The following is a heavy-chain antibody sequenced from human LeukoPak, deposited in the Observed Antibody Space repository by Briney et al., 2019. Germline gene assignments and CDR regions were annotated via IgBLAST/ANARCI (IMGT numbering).Heavy chain of an antibody. J-gene: IGHJ5*02. Sequence: GGSLRLSCAASGFTFSSYSMNWVRQAPGKGLEWVSYISSSSSTIYYADSVKGRFTISRDNAKNSLYLQMNSLRAEDTAVYYCARVGLRGSGSYFNWFDPWGQGTLVTVSS. CDR3: ARVGLRGSGSYFNWFDP. CDR1: GFTFSSYS. V-gene: IGHV3-48*04. D-gene: IGHD3-10*01. CDR2: ISSSSSTI.